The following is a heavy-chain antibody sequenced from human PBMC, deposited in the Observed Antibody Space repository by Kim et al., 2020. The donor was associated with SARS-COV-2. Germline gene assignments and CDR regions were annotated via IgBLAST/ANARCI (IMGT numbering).Heavy chain of an antibody. J-gene: IGHJ5*02. D-gene: IGHD3-10*01. CDR3: ARDREGFRDVTREHWFDP. V-gene: IGHV3-30-3*01. Sequence: GGSLRLSCAASGFTFSSYAMHWVRQAPGKGLEWVAVISYDGSNKYYADSVKGRFTISRDNSKNTQYLQMNSLRAEDTAVYYCARDREGFRDVTREHWFDP. CDR2: ISYDGSNK. CDR1: GFTFSSYA.